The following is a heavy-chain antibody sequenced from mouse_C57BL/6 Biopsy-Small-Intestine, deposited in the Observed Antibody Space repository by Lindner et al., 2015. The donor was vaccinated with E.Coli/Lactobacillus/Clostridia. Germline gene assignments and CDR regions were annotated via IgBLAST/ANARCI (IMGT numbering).Heavy chain of an antibody. V-gene: IGHV1-82*01. J-gene: IGHJ2*01. CDR3: ARRDYDYFDY. CDR2: IYPGDGDT. D-gene: IGHD2-4*01. Sequence: VQLQESGAELVKPGASVKISCKASGYAFSSSWMNWVKQRPGKGLEWIGRIYPGDGDTNYNGKFKGKATLTADKSSSTAYMQLSSLTSEDSAVYFCARRDYDYFDYWGQGTTLTVSS. CDR1: GYAFSSSW.